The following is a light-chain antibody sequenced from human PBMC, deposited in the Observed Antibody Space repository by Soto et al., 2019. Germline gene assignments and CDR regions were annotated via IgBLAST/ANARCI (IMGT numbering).Light chain of an antibody. CDR3: QHYAGSPIT. Sequence: PGERASLSCRASQIVSSSSLAWYQQKPGQAPRLLMYGASSRATGIPDRFSGSGSGTDFTLTISRLESEDFAVYYCQHYAGSPITFGQGTRLEIK. V-gene: IGKV3-20*01. CDR2: GAS. CDR1: QIVSSSS. J-gene: IGKJ5*01.